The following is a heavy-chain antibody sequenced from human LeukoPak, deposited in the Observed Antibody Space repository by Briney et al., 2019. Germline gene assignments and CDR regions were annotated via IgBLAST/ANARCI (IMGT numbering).Heavy chain of an antibody. D-gene: IGHD3-3*01. J-gene: IGHJ6*02. V-gene: IGHV3-23*01. CDR2: VGGSASGT. Sequence: PGDSLRLSCAASGFTFSNYAMSWVRQAPGKGLEWVSGVGGSASGTSYADSVKGRFTISRDNSKNTLYLQMNSLRAEDTAVYYCARDSNYDFWSGYNYGMDVWGQGTTVTVSS. CDR1: GFTFSNYA. CDR3: ARDSNYDFWSGYNYGMDV.